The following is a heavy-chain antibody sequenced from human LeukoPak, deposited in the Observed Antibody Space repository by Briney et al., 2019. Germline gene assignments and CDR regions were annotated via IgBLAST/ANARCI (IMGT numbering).Heavy chain of an antibody. J-gene: IGHJ4*02. CDR2: IYHSGRS. Sequence: SETLSLTCTVSGDSISNGVKYWSWIRQHPGRGLEWIGYIYHSGRSYYNPSLKSRITMSVDTSKNQFSLNLSSVTAADTAVYYCARDQVECTGGTCQSRVGFDFRGQGTLVTVSS. V-gene: IGHV4-31*03. CDR1: GDSISNGVKY. D-gene: IGHD2-8*02. CDR3: ARDQVECTGGTCQSRVGFDF.